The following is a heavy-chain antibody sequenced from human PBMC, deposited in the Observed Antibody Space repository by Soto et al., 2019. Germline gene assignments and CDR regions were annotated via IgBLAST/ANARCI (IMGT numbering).Heavy chain of an antibody. CDR3: ARVGDSSGYRYYYYGMDV. J-gene: IGHJ6*02. CDR2: ISSSGTI. Sequence: PGGSLRLSCAASGFTFSSYSMNWVRQAPGKGLEWVSYISSSGTIYYPDSVNGRFTISRDNAKNSLYLQMNSLRAEDTAVYYCARVGDSSGYRYYYYGMDVWGQGTTVTVSS. D-gene: IGHD3-22*01. CDR1: GFTFSSYS. V-gene: IGHV3-48*01.